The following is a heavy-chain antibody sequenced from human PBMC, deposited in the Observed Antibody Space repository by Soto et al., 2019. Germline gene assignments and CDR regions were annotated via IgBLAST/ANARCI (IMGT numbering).Heavy chain of an antibody. V-gene: IGHV3-33*01. CDR1: GFTFSSYG. D-gene: IGHD1-26*01. CDR3: ARDPLSGSYFYYGMDV. J-gene: IGHJ6*02. Sequence: PGGSLRLSCAASGFTFSSYGMHWVRQAPGKGLEWVAVIWYDGSNKYYADSVKGRFTISRDNSKNTLYLQMNSLRAEDTAVYYCARDPLSGSYFYYGMDVWGQGXTVTVYS. CDR2: IWYDGSNK.